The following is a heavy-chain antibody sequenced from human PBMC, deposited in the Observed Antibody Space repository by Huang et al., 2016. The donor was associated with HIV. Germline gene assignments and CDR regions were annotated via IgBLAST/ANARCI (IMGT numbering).Heavy chain of an antibody. CDR3: ARGQGGYYYYYMDV. Sequence: QVQLQQWGAGLLRPSETLSLTCAVCGGSFSGYYGTWIRQPPGKGLAWIGEINHSESTNYNPSLKSRVTISVDTSRNQFSLTLTSVTAADTVVYYCARGQGGYYYYYMDVWGKGTTVTVSS. CDR2: INHSEST. V-gene: IGHV4-34*01. CDR1: GGSFSGYY. J-gene: IGHJ6*03.